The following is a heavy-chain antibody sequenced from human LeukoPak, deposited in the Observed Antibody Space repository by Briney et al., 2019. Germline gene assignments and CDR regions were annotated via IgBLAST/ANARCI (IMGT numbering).Heavy chain of an antibody. CDR3: ARHRLHRLYYDSSGYYHDASDM. CDR2: INTNSGGT. CDR1: GYTFTGYY. V-gene: IGHV1-2*02. D-gene: IGHD3-22*01. J-gene: IGHJ3*02. Sequence: ASVKVSCKASGYTFTGYYMQWVRQAPGHGLEWMGWINTNSGGTKYGQKFQGRVTMTRDTSISTVYMELNSLRSDDTAVYYCARHRLHRLYYDSSGYYHDASDMWGQGTMVTV.